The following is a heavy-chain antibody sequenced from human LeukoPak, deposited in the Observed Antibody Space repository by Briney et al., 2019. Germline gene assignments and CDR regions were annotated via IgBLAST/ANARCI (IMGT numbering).Heavy chain of an antibody. CDR3: ARGNYYYDSSGYYSYWYFDL. V-gene: IGHV1-18*01. J-gene: IGHJ2*01. Sequence: GASVKVSCKASGYTFTSYGISWVRQAPGQGLEWMGWISAYNGDTNYAQKLHGRVTMTTDTSTSTAYMELRSLRSDDTAVYYCARGNYYYDSSGYYSYWYFDLWGRGTLVTVSS. CDR1: GYTFTSYG. D-gene: IGHD3-22*01. CDR2: ISAYNGDT.